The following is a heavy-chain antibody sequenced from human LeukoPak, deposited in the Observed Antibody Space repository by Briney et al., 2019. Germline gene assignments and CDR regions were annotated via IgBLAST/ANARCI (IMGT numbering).Heavy chain of an antibody. CDR1: GFTFSLYE. CDR2: ISSSGSTI. V-gene: IGHV3-48*03. J-gene: IGHJ4*02. D-gene: IGHD2-15*01. Sequence: GGSLRLSCAASGFTFSLYEMDWVRQAPGKGLEWVSYISSSGSTIYYADSVKGRFTVSRDNAKKSMSLQMNSLRAEDTAVYYCATFGGSYAYWGQGTLVTVSS. CDR3: ATFGGSYAY.